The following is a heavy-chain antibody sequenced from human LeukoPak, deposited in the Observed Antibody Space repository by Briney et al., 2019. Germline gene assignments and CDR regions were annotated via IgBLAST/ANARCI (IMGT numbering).Heavy chain of an antibody. CDR3: AKDLAYYYDSSGYYYSYYFDY. CDR1: GFTFSSYA. J-gene: IGHJ4*02. D-gene: IGHD3-22*01. CDR2: ISGSGGST. Sequence: GSLRLSCAASGFTFSSYAMSWVRQAPGKGREWVSAISGSGGSTYYADSVKGRLTISRDTSKNTLYLHMNSLRAEDTAVYYCAKDLAYYYDSSGYYYSYYFDYWGQGTLVTVSS. V-gene: IGHV3-23*01.